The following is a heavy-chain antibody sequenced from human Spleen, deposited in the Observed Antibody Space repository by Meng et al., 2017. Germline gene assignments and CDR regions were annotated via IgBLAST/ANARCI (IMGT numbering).Heavy chain of an antibody. Sequence: GGSLRLSCAASGFTFSSYAMSWVRQAPGKGLEWVSAISGSGGSTYYADSVKGRFTISRDNSKNTLYLQMNSLRAEDAAVYYCASRRIYSTYGYRELEFDYWGLGTLVTVSS. V-gene: IGHV3-23*01. CDR3: ASRRIYSTYGYRELEFDY. J-gene: IGHJ4*02. CDR2: ISGSGGST. D-gene: IGHD5-18*01. CDR1: GFTFSSYA.